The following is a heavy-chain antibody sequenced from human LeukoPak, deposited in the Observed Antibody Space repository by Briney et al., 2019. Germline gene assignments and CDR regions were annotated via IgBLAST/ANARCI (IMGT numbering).Heavy chain of an antibody. V-gene: IGHV4-34*01. J-gene: IGHJ3*02. CDR2: INHSGST. CDR1: GGSFSGYY. Sequence: SETLSLTCAASGGSFSGYYWSWIRQPPGKGLEWIGEINHSGSTNYNPSLKSRVTISVDTSKNQFSLKLSSVTAADTAVYYCASPVSSSWYDKAFDIWGQGTMVTVSS. D-gene: IGHD6-13*01. CDR3: ASPVSSSWYDKAFDI.